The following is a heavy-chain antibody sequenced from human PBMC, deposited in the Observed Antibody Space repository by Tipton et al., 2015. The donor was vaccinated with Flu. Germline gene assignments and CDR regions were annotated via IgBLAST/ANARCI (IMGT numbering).Heavy chain of an antibody. D-gene: IGHD1-1*01. CDR1: GEALGSNYF. CDR2: VHRGGSP. Sequence: GEALGSNYFWGWIRQPPGKGLEWIGNVHRGGSPYYNPSLKSRVTISVDTSKNQFSLKLSSVTAADTAVYYCARARYNWNDGYYYYYGMDVWGQGTTVTVSS. J-gene: IGHJ6*02. V-gene: IGHV4-38-2*02. CDR3: ARARYNWNDGYYYYYGMDV.